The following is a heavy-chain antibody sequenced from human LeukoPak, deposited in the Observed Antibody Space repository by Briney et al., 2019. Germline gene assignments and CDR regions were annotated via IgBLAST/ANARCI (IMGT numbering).Heavy chain of an antibody. CDR3: ARGGHSSSWYPSYFDY. J-gene: IGHJ4*02. Sequence: IYTSGSTNYNPSLKSRVTMSVDTSKNQFSLKLSSVTAADTAVYYCARGGHSSSWYPSYFDYWGQGTLVTVSS. V-gene: IGHV4-4*07. D-gene: IGHD6-13*01. CDR2: IYTSGST.